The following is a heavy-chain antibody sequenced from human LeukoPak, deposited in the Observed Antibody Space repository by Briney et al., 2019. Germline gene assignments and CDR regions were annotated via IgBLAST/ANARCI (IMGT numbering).Heavy chain of an antibody. CDR2: INPNSGGT. D-gene: IGHD4-17*01. Sequence: ASVKVSCKASGYTFTGYYMHWVRQAPGQGLEWMGWINPNSGGTNYAQKFQGWVTMTSDTSISTAYMELSRLRSDDTAVYYCARGDDYGDYYFDYWGQGTLVTVSS. CDR1: GYTFTGYY. J-gene: IGHJ4*02. V-gene: IGHV1-2*04. CDR3: ARGDDYGDYYFDY.